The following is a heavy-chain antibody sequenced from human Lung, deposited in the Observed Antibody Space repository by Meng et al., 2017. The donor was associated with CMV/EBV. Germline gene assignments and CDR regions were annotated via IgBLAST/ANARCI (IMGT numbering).Heavy chain of an antibody. Sequence: GESLKISCAASGFIFSKYVMRWVRQAPGKGLEWVAALSSDGNTKYYGNSARGRFTMSRDNSQNTVYLDMQGLRPEDTALYYCARELKLRVNFDNWGQGTMVTVSS. V-gene: IGHV3-30*03. CDR1: GFIFSKYV. CDR2: LSSDGNTK. D-gene: IGHD6-6*01. CDR3: ARELKLRVNFDN. J-gene: IGHJ4*02.